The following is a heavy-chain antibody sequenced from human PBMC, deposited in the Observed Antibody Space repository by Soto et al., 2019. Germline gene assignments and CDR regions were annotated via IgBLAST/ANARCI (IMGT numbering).Heavy chain of an antibody. CDR3: ARHGRYSSSWSVWSVDY. J-gene: IGHJ4*02. D-gene: IGHD6-13*01. CDR2: IYTSGST. Sequence: SCTVSGGSISSYYWSWIRQPAGKGLEWIGRIYTSGSTNYNPSLKSRVTMSVDTSKNQFSLKLSSVTAADTAVYYCARHGRYSSSWSVWSVDYWGQGTLVTVSS. V-gene: IGHV4-4*07. CDR1: GGSISSYY.